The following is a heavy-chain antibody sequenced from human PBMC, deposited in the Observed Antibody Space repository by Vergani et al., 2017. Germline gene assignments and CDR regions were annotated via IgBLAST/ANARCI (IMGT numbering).Heavy chain of an antibody. J-gene: IGHJ6*03. CDR3: ARDVSSGYYSYYYYYYMDV. CDR1: GYTFTSYA. Sequence: QVQLVQSGAEVKKPGASVKVSCKASGYTFTSYAMHWVRQAPGQRLEWMGWINTGNGNTNYAQKLQGRVTRTSDTSTSTAYMELRSLRSDDTAVYYCARDVSSGYYSYYYYYYMDVWGKGTTVTVSS. CDR2: INTGNGNT. D-gene: IGHD3-22*01. V-gene: IGHV1-3*04.